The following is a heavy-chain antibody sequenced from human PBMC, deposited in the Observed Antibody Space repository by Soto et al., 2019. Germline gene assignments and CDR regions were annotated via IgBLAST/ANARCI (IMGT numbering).Heavy chain of an antibody. CDR3: AKGISGRSELGY. CDR2: TSGGDDIT. D-gene: IGHD6-19*01. J-gene: IGHJ4*02. CDR1: GFTFSTDV. Sequence: WGSLIFSCASCGFTFSTDVVSWVGQAPGKGLEYVSVTSGGDDITYYADSVKGRFSISRDNSRDTLYLQMNSLRVEDTAVYYCAKGISGRSELGYWGQGVLFTVSS. V-gene: IGHV3-23*01.